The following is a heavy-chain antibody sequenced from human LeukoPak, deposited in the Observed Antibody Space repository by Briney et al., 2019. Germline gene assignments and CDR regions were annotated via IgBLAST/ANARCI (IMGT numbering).Heavy chain of an antibody. J-gene: IGHJ4*02. CDR3: ARVGSDSSGWRRFDY. V-gene: IGHV1-2*02. Sequence: ASVKVSCKASGYTFTGYYMHWVRQAPGQGLEWMGWINPNSGGTNSAQKSQGRVTMTRDTSISTAYMELSRLRSDDTAVYYCARVGSDSSGWRRFDYWGQGTLVTVSS. CDR1: GYTFTGYY. CDR2: INPNSGGT. D-gene: IGHD6-19*01.